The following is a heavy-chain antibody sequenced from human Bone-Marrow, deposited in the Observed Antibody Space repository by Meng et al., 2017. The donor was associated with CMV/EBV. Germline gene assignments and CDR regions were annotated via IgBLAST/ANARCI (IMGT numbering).Heavy chain of an antibody. D-gene: IGHD6-19*01. J-gene: IGHJ6*04. CDR3: ARGTVGLQQWLLTYYYAMDV. V-gene: IGHV1-8*01. CDR2: MNPNSGNT. CDR1: GYTFNSND. Sequence: ASVKVSCKASGYTFNSNDINWVRQAPGQGLEWMGWMNPNSGNTGYTQKLQGRVTMTWNTSISTGFMELSSLRSEDTAVYYCARGTVGLQQWLLTYYYAMDVWGKGPTVTVSS.